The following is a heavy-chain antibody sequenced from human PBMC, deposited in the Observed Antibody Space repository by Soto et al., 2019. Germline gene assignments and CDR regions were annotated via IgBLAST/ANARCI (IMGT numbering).Heavy chain of an antibody. CDR2: IRSKASSYAT. J-gene: IGHJ4*02. V-gene: IGHV3-73*02. D-gene: IGHD1-26*01. CDR1: GFTFSGSA. CDR3: TAWNSGSQTDY. Sequence: EVQLVESGGGLVQPGGSLKLSCAASGFTFSGSAMHWVRQASGKGLEWVGRIRSKASSYATAYAASVKGRFTISRDDSKNTAYLQMNSLKTEDTAVYYCTAWNSGSQTDYWGQGTLVTVSS.